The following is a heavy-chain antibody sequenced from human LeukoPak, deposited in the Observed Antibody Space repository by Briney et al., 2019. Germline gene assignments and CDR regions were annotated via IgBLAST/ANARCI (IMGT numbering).Heavy chain of an antibody. Sequence: SETLSLTCTVSGGSMSTHYWSWIRQPAAKVLEWVGRVYTSRSTNYNPSLQSRITISVDTSKNQFSLKLSSVTAADTAVYYCARGVPYYDILTGYYLGYYYMDVWGKGTTVTVSS. CDR2: VYTSRST. J-gene: IGHJ6*03. CDR3: ARGVPYYDILTGYYLGYYYMDV. CDR1: GGSMSTHY. D-gene: IGHD3-9*01. V-gene: IGHV4-4*07.